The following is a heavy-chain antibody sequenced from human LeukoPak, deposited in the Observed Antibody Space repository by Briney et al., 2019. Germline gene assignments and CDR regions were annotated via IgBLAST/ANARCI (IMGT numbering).Heavy chain of an antibody. Sequence: GGSLRLSCAASGFTFSSYSMNWVRQAPGKGLEWVSSISSSSSYIYYADSVKGRFTISRDNAKNSLYLQVNSLRAEDTAVYYCARGVALSSGRSYFDYWGQGTLVTVSS. CDR3: ARGVALSSGRSYFDY. D-gene: IGHD6-19*01. V-gene: IGHV3-21*01. J-gene: IGHJ4*02. CDR2: ISSSSSYI. CDR1: GFTFSSYS.